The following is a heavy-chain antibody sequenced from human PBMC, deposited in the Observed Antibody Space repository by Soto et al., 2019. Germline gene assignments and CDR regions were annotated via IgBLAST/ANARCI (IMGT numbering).Heavy chain of an antibody. V-gene: IGHV3-53*04. D-gene: IGHD1-1*01. CDR2: IYSGGST. J-gene: IGHJ3*02. CDR1: GFTVSSNY. Sequence: GESLKISCAASGFTVSSNYMSWVRQAPGKGLEWVSVIYSGGSTYYADSVKGRFTISRHNSKNTLYLQMNSLRAEDTAVYYCASSRELERRNAFDIWGQGTMVTVSS. CDR3: ASSRELERRNAFDI.